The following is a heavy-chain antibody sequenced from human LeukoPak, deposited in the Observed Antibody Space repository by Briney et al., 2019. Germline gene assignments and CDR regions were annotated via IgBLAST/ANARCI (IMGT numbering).Heavy chain of an antibody. D-gene: IGHD3-22*01. V-gene: IGHV1-2*02. J-gene: IGHJ4*02. CDR1: GYTFTGYY. CDR2: INPNSGGT. CDR3: ARDPPNADYYDNSGYYFDY. Sequence: GASVKVSCKASGYTFTGYYMHWVRQAPGQGLEWMGWINPNSGGTNYAQKFQGRVTMTRDTSISTAYMELSRLRSGDTAVYYCARDPPNADYYDNSGYYFDYWGQGTLVTVSS.